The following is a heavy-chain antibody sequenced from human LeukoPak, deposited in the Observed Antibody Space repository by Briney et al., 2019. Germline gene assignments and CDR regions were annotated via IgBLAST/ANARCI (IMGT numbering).Heavy chain of an antibody. V-gene: IGHV1-69*13. CDR2: IIPIFGTA. Sequence: GASVKVSFKASGGTFISYAISWVRQAPGQGLEWMGGIIPIFGTANYAQKFQGRVTITADESTSTAYMELSSLRSEDTAVYYCARARQSSGYYYVGEVFDYWGQGTLVTVSS. CDR3: ARARQSSGYYYVGEVFDY. J-gene: IGHJ4*02. CDR1: GGTFISYA. D-gene: IGHD3-22*01.